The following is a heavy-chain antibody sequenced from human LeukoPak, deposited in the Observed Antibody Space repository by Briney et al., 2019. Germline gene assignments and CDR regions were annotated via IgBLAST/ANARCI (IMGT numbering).Heavy chain of an antibody. J-gene: IGHJ4*02. CDR1: GLAFSNYG. Sequence: GGSLRLSCAASGLAFSNYGIHWVRQAPGKGLEWVIFIQNNGIDKYYADSVKGRFTVSRDNSKNTVYLEMNSLRPEDTAVYYCAEVSGTVKPSHFNYWGQGTLVTVSS. V-gene: IGHV3-30*02. CDR3: AEVSGTVKPSHFNY. CDR2: IQNNGIDK. D-gene: IGHD3-3*01.